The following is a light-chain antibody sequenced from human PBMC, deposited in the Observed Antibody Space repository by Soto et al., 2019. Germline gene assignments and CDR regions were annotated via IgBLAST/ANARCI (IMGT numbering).Light chain of an antibody. Sequence: DIQMTQSPSSVSASVGDRVTITCRASQDIDKWLTWYQQKPGLAPKLVIYTASRLYGGGPSRFSGSGSGTYFTLTISNLQPEDVATYYCQQANSFPLTFGGGTRVEI. J-gene: IGKJ4*01. CDR3: QQANSFPLT. CDR1: QDIDKW. V-gene: IGKV1-12*01. CDR2: TAS.